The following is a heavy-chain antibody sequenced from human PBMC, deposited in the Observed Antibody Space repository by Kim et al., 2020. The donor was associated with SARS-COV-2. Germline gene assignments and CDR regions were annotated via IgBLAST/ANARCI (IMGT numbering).Heavy chain of an antibody. CDR2: IWYDGSNT. Sequence: GGSLRLSCAASGFTFSSYAMHWVRQAPGKGLEWVAVIWYDGSNTYYADSVKGRFTISRDNSKNTLYLQMNSLRAEDTAVYYCANPAVAGTGRQGYWGQGTLGTVSS. CDR3: ANPAVAGTGRQGY. D-gene: IGHD6-19*01. J-gene: IGHJ4*02. CDR1: GFTFSSYA. V-gene: IGHV3-33*06.